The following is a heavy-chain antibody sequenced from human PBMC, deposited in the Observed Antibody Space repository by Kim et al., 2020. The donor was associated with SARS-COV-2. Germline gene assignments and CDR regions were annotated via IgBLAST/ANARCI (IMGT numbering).Heavy chain of an antibody. D-gene: IGHD2-2*01. V-gene: IGHV3-30*01. CDR3: AREYSTTSGLRKTLDY. Sequence: DTVKGRLNIARDNSKNTMYLQMNSLRVEDTAVYYWAREYSTTSGLRKTLDYWGQGTLVIVSS. J-gene: IGHJ4*02.